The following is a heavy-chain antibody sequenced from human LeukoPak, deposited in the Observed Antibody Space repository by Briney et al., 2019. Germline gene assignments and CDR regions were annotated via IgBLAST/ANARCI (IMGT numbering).Heavy chain of an antibody. V-gene: IGHV3-23*01. CDR1: GFTASSYA. Sequence: GGSLSLSPAASGFTASSYAMSWVRQAPGQGLDWVPSISGSDGSTYYADSVKGRFTIPRDNSKNTLYLQMNSLRAEDTAVYYWAKVWYYYDSSAADYWGQGTLVTVSS. J-gene: IGHJ4*02. CDR3: AKVWYYYDSSAADY. CDR2: ISGSDGST. D-gene: IGHD3-22*01.